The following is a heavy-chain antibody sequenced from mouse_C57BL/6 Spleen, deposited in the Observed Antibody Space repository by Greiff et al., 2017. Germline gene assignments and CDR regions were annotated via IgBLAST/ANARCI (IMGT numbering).Heavy chain of an antibody. CDR3: ARDEHRAMDY. Sequence: EVQLQESGGGLVKPGGSLKLSCAASGFTFSSYAMSWVRQTPEKRLEWVATISDGGSYTYYPDNVKGRFTISRDNAKNNLYLQMSHLKSEDTAMYYCARDEHRAMDYWGQGTSVTVSS. CDR1: GFTFSSYA. D-gene: IGHD2-14*01. V-gene: IGHV5-4*01. J-gene: IGHJ4*01. CDR2: ISDGGSYT.